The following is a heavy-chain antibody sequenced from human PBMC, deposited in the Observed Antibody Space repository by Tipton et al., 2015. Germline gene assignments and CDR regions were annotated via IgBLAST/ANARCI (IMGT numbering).Heavy chain of an antibody. Sequence: SLRLSCAASGFTFGGSSMHWVRQAYGKGLEWVGRVRLNGDTYATAYAASVKGRFTISRDDSKNMAYLQMNSLKTEDTAVYYCTRRTMISPWFDPWGQGTLVTVSS. CDR3: TRRTMISPWFDP. CDR1: GFTFGGSS. J-gene: IGHJ5*02. V-gene: IGHV3-73*01. CDR2: VRLNGDTYAT. D-gene: IGHD3-22*01.